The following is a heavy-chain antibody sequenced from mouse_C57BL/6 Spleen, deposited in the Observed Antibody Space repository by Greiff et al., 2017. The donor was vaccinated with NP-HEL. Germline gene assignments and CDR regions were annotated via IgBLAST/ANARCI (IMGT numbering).Heavy chain of an antibody. CDR2: IHPNSGST. J-gene: IGHJ1*03. CDR1: GYTFTSYW. V-gene: IGHV1-64*01. Sequence: QVQLQQPGAELVKPGASVKLSCKASGYTFTSYWMHWVKQRPGQGLEWIGMIHPNSGSTNYNEKFKSKATLTVDKSSSTAYMQLSSLTSEDSAVYYWARSDYYGSSDWYFDVWGTGTTVTVSS. D-gene: IGHD1-1*01. CDR3: ARSDYYGSSDWYFDV.